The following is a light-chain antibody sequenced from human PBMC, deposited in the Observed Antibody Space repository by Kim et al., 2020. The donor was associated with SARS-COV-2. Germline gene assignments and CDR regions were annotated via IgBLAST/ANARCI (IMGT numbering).Light chain of an antibody. V-gene: IGLV3-19*01. CDR2: GKN. Sequence: VALGQTVRITCQGDSLRSYYATWYQQKPGQAPILVIYGKNNRPSGIPDRFSGSSSGKTASLTITGTQAGDEADYYCNSRDSNNNVLFGGGTKLTVL. CDR3: NSRDSNNNVL. J-gene: IGLJ2*01. CDR1: SLRSYY.